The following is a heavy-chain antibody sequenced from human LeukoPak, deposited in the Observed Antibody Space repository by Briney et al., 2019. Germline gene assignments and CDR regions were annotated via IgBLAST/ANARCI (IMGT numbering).Heavy chain of an antibody. CDR2: IKQDGSEK. J-gene: IGHJ4*02. V-gene: IGHV3-7*01. D-gene: IGHD6-13*01. CDR3: ARVGSSWYEGIDY. CDR1: GFTFSSYW. Sequence: GGSLRLSCAASGFTFSSYWMSWVRQAPGKGLEWVANIKQDGSEKYYVDSVKGRFTISRDNAKDSVYLQMNSLRAEDTAVYYCARVGSSWYEGIDYWGQGTLVTVSS.